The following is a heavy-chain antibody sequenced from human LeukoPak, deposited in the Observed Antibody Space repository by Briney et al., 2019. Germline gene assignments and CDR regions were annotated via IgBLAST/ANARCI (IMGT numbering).Heavy chain of an antibody. Sequence: GGSLRLSCAASGFTFSSYAMSWVRQAPGKGLEWVSAISGSGGSTYYADSVKGRFAISRDNSKNTLYLQMNSLRAEDTAVYYCAKGAVYYGSGSHYDYWGQGTLVTVSS. D-gene: IGHD3-10*01. CDR1: GFTFSSYA. CDR3: AKGAVYYGSGSHYDY. CDR2: ISGSGGST. J-gene: IGHJ4*02. V-gene: IGHV3-23*01.